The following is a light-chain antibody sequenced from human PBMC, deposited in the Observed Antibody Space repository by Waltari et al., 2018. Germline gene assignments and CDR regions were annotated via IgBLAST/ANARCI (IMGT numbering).Light chain of an antibody. CDR3: QQANSFPWT. J-gene: IGKJ1*01. CDR1: QGISPW. V-gene: IGKV1-12*01. CDR2: SAS. Sequence: DIQMTQSPSSVSASVGDRVTITCRASQGISPWLAWYQQKPGKAPNLLIYSASTLQSGVPSRFSGSGSGTDFTLAIYSLQPEDFATYYCQQANSFPWTFGQGTKVEVK.